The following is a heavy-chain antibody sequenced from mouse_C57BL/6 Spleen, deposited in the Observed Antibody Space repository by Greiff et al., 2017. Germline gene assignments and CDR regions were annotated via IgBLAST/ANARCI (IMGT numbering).Heavy chain of an antibody. Sequence: EVQLVESGPELVKPGASVKMSCKASGYTFTDYNMHWVKQSHGKSLEWIGYINPNNGGTSYNQKFKGKATLTVNKSSSTAYMELRSLTSEDSAVYYCAKRYGSSYWYFEVWGTGTTVTFAS. CDR2: INPNNGGT. V-gene: IGHV1-22*01. J-gene: IGHJ1*03. CDR1: GYTFTDYN. CDR3: AKRYGSSYWYFEV. D-gene: IGHD1-1*01.